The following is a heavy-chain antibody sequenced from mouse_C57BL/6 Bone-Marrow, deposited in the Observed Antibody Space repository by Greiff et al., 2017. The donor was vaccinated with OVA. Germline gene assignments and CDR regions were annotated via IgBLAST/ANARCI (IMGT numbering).Heavy chain of an antibody. J-gene: IGHJ2*01. V-gene: IGHV1-72*01. Sequence: VQLQQPGAELVKPGASVKLSCKASGYTFTSYWMHWVKQRPGRGLVWIGRIDPNSGGTKYNEKFKSKATMTVDKPSSTAYMQLSSLTSVESAVSASARGLTPVVVFDYWGQGTTLTDSS. CDR2: IDPNSGGT. D-gene: IGHD1-3*01. CDR1: GYTFTSYW. CDR3: ARGLTPVVVFDY.